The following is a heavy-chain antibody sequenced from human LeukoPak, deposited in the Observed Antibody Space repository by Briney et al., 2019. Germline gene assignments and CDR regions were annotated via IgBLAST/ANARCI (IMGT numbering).Heavy chain of an antibody. J-gene: IGHJ3*02. CDR2: ISSGSTYI. Sequence: GGSLRLSCAASGFTFSPYKMNWVRQAPGKGLEWVSSISSGSTYIYYADSVKGRFTISRDDAKNSLYLQMNRLRVDDAAVYYCARAKGYGDYDIWGQGTMVTVSS. CDR3: ARAKGYGDYDI. D-gene: IGHD4-17*01. V-gene: IGHV3-21*01. CDR1: GFTFSPYK.